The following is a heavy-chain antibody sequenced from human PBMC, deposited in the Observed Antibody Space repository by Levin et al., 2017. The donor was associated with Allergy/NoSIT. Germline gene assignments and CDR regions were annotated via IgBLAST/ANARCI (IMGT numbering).Heavy chain of an antibody. Sequence: GGSLRLSCAASGFTFSSYSMNWVRQAPGKGLEWVSYISSSSSTIYYADSVKGRFTISRDNAKNSLYLQMNSLRDEDTAVYYCARDRGYYYDSSGWDYWGQGTLVTVSS. J-gene: IGHJ4*02. CDR3: ARDRGYYYDSSGWDY. D-gene: IGHD3-22*01. V-gene: IGHV3-48*02. CDR1: GFTFSSYS. CDR2: ISSSSSTI.